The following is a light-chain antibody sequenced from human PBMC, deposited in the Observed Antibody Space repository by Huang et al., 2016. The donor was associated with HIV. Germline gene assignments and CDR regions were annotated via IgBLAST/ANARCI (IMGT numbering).Light chain of an antibody. V-gene: IGKV3-20*01. Sequence: IVLTQSPGTLSLSPGETATFSCRASQSLRDTYIAWYQQRPGQAPRLLIYGASSRATGIPDRFSGSGSGTDFTLTINRLEPQDFAVYFCLQYDRSPLTFGGGTKVEL. CDR1: QSLRDTY. J-gene: IGKJ4*01. CDR2: GAS. CDR3: LQYDRSPLT.